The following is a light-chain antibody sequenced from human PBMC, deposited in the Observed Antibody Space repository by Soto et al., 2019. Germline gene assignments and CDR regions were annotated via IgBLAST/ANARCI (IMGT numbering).Light chain of an antibody. CDR1: QSVLSNSNNKNY. J-gene: IGKJ5*01. CDR2: WAS. CDR3: QQYHSDPIT. V-gene: IGKV4-1*01. Sequence: DFLMTQSPDSLAVSLGERATINCKASQSVLSNSNNKNYLAWFQQRSGQPPKLLIYWASSRQSGVPDRFSGSGSATDFTLTISSLQAEDVAVYYCQQYHSDPITFGQGTRLEIK.